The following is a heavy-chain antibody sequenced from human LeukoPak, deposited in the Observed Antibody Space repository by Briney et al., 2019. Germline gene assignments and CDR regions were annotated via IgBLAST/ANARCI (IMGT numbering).Heavy chain of an antibody. CDR3: AKRPVAGYNYGPLDS. CDR2: ISNDGLKD. Sequence: PGGSLRLSCAASGFTFSTYGMHWLRQPPGRGLEWVAVISNDGLKDHYADSVKGRFTVSRDNSENTLSLQMNSLRPEDTAVYYCAKRPVAGYNYGPLDSSGQGTLVTVFS. CDR1: GFTFSTYG. V-gene: IGHV3-30*18. D-gene: IGHD5-18*01. J-gene: IGHJ4*02.